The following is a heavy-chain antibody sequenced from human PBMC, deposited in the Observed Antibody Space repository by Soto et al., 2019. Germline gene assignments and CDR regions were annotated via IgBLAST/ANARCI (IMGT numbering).Heavy chain of an antibody. CDR1: GGSISSYY. D-gene: IGHD6-13*01. CDR3: SRGRLTAVASPDWYFDL. Sequence: SETLSLTCTVSGGSISSYYWSWIRQPPGKGLEWIGYIYYSGSTNYNPSLKSRVTISVDTSKNQFSLKLSSVTAADTAVYYCSRGRLTAVASPDWYFDLWGRGTLVTVSS. J-gene: IGHJ2*01. CDR2: IYYSGST. V-gene: IGHV4-59*12.